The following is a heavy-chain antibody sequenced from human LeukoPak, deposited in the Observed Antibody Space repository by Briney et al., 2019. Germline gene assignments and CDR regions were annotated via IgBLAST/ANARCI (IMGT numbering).Heavy chain of an antibody. J-gene: IGHJ6*03. D-gene: IGHD2-15*01. V-gene: IGHV1-69*13. CDR2: IIPIFGTA. CDR3: ARDIVVVVADRLSYEGYMDV. Sequence: SSAKVSCKASGGTFSSYAISWVRQAPGQGLEWMGGIIPIFGTANYAQKFQGRVTITADESTSTAYMELSSLRSEDTAVYYCARDIVVVVADRLSYEGYMDVWGKGTTVTVSS. CDR1: GGTFSSYA.